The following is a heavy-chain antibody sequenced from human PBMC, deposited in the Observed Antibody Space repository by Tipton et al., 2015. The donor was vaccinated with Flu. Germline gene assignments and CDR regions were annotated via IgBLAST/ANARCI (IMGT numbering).Heavy chain of an antibody. CDR1: GGSISSYY. CDR2: IYYSGST. D-gene: IGHD2-15*01. Sequence: TLSLTCTVSGGSISSYYWSWIRQPPGKGLEWIGYIYYSGSTNYNPSLKSRVTISVDTSKNQFSLKLSSVTAADTAVYYCARGIGQDLYYYYYGMDVWGQGTTVTVSS. CDR3: ARGIGQDLYYYYYGMDV. J-gene: IGHJ6*02. V-gene: IGHV4-59*01.